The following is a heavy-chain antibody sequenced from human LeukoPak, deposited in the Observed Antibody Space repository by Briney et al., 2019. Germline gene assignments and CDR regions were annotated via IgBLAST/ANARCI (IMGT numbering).Heavy chain of an antibody. CDR2: IKSKTDGGTT. J-gene: IGHJ4*02. Sequence: PGGSLRLSCAASGFTFSNAWMSWVRQAPGKGLEWVGRIKSKTDGGTTDYAAPVKGRFTISRDDSKNTLYLQMNSLKTEDTAVYYCTTGRGSLEWLLLDYWGQGTLVTVSS. V-gene: IGHV3-15*01. D-gene: IGHD3-3*01. CDR1: GFTFSNAW. CDR3: TTGRGSLEWLLLDY.